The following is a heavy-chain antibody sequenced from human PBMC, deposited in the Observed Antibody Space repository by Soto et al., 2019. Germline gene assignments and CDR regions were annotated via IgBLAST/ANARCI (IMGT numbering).Heavy chain of an antibody. CDR1: GFSLTRTDVG. D-gene: IGHD5-12*01. CDR3: ARISRYGYDFDY. V-gene: IGHV2-26*02. J-gene: IGHJ4*02. Sequence: QVTLKESGPVLVKPTETLTLTCTVSGFSLTRTDVGVSWIRQPPGKALEWLAHIFSNDEKFYSTSLKSSLTISKDTSKSQVVLMMTNLDPVDTATYYCARISRYGYDFDYWGQGTLVTVSS. CDR2: IFSNDEK.